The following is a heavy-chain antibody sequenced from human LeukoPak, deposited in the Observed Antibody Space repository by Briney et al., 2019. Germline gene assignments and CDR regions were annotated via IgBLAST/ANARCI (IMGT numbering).Heavy chain of an antibody. Sequence: SETLSLTCTVSGGSISSYYWSWIRQPAGKGLEWIGRIYTSGSTNYNPSLKSRVTMSVDTSKNQFSLKLSSVTAADTGVYYCARGSGSSRVYYYYYYMDVWGKGTTVTVSS. CDR1: GGSISSYY. CDR3: ARGSGSSRVYYYYYYMDV. V-gene: IGHV4-4*07. D-gene: IGHD1-26*01. J-gene: IGHJ6*03. CDR2: IYTSGST.